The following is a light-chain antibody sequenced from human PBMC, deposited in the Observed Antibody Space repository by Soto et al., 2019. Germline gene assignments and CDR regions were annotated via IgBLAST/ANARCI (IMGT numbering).Light chain of an antibody. V-gene: IGLV1-47*02. CDR2: SND. Sequence: QSVLTQPPSASGTPGQRVTISCSGRNANIGNNFVCWYQQLPGTAPKLLIYSNDQQPSGVPDRFSGSKSGTSASLAISGLRSEDEADYYCVAWDDSLSGLVFGTGTKVTVL. CDR1: NANIGNNF. CDR3: VAWDDSLSGLV. J-gene: IGLJ1*01.